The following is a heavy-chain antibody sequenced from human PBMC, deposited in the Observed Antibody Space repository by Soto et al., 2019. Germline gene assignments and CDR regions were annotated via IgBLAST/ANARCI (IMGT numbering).Heavy chain of an antibody. V-gene: IGHV3-30*18. CDR1: GFTFSLYG. Sequence: QVQLLESGGGVVQPGRSLKLSCRTSGFTFSLYGMHWVRQAPGKGLEWLAVISFAGKNRYYADSVKGRFTISRDNSKTTLFLQMSSLRPDDTAVYFCAKGAQAAAVLDHWGQGALVTVAS. CDR3: AKGAQAAAVLDH. J-gene: IGHJ4*02. CDR2: ISFAGKNR. D-gene: IGHD6-25*01.